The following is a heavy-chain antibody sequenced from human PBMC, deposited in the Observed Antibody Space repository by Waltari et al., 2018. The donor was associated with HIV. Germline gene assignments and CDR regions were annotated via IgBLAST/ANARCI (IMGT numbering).Heavy chain of an antibody. V-gene: IGHV4-39*07. Sequence: YWGWIRQPPGKGLEWIGSIYYSGSTYYNPSLKSRVTISVDTSKNQFSLKLSSVTAADTAVYYCARDKPPLDLVGWFDPWGQGTLVTVSS. D-gene: IGHD5-12*01. CDR1: Y. CDR3: ARDKPPLDLVGWFDP. J-gene: IGHJ5*02. CDR2: IYYSGST.